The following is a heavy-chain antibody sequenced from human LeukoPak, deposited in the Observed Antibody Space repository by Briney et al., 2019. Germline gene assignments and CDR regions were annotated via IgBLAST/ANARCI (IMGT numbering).Heavy chain of an antibody. Sequence: PSETLSLTCTVSGGYISNWYWGWFRQPAGKGLEWIGRIYTSGSTIYDPSLKGRVTMSVDTSTNQISLRLTSVTAADTAMYYCARKLASSTLKAGAFDIWGQGTMVTVSS. D-gene: IGHD2-2*01. CDR2: IYTSGST. V-gene: IGHV4-4*07. CDR1: GGYISNWY. CDR3: ARKLASSTLKAGAFDI. J-gene: IGHJ3*02.